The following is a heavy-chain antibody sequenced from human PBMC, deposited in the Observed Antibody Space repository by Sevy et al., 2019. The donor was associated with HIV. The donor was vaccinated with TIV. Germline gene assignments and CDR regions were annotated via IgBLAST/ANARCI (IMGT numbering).Heavy chain of an antibody. CDR2: IWYDGSNK. J-gene: IGHJ3*02. V-gene: IGHV3-33*01. CDR3: ARDSELLALRAFDI. Sequence: GGSLRLSCAASGFTFSSYGMHWVRQAPGKGLEWVAVIWYDGSNKYYADSVKGRFTISRDNSKNTLYLQMNSPRAEDTAVYYCARDSELLALRAFDIWGQGTMVTVSS. CDR1: GFTFSSYG. D-gene: IGHD1-26*01.